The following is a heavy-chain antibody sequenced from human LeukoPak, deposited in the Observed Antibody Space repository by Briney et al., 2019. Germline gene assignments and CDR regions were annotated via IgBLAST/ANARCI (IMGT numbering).Heavy chain of an antibody. J-gene: IGHJ4*02. V-gene: IGHV4-39*07. CDR1: GGSISSSSYY. CDR2: IYYSGST. D-gene: IGHD3-22*01. Sequence: SETLSLTCTASGGSISSSSYYWGWIRQPPGKGLEWFGSIYYSGSTYYNPSLKSRVTISVATSKNQFSLKLSSVTAADTAVYYCARGRRTVGSGYYVAGGGQCFDYWGQGTLVTVSS. CDR3: ARGRRTVGSGYYVAGGGQCFDY.